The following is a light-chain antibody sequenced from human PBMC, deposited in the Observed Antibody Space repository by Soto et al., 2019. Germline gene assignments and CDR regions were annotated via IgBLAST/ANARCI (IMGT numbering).Light chain of an antibody. CDR1: QGISSY. J-gene: IGKJ1*01. CDR2: AAS. V-gene: IGKV1-27*01. Sequence: DIQMTQSPSSLSASVGDRVTITCRASQGISSYLAWYQQKPGKVPKLLIYAASTLQSGVTSRFSGSGSGTDFTLTIRSEQREEVATYYCQKYTSGPRTFSQETKVEI. CDR3: QKYTSGPRT.